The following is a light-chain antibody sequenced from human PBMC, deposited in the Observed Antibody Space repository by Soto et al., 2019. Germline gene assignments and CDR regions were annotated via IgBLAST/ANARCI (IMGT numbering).Light chain of an antibody. CDR2: SNN. V-gene: IGLV1-44*01. Sequence: QSVLTQPPSASGTPGQRVTISCSGGSSNIGSNVVNRFQQLPGTAPKLRIYSNNQRPSGVPDRFSGSKSGTSASLAISGLQSEDEADYYCATWDDSLNGYVFGTGTKVTVL. J-gene: IGLJ1*01. CDR3: ATWDDSLNGYV. CDR1: SSNIGSNV.